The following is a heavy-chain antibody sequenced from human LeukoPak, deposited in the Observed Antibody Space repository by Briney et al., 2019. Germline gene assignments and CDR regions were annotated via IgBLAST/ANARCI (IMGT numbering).Heavy chain of an antibody. CDR3: ARRDGYKLDY. D-gene: IGHD5-24*01. CDR2: INAADSDT. Sequence: GESLKISCKGSGYSFSTYWIDWVRQMPGKGLEWMGLINAADSDTRYSPSFQGQVLISVDKSISTAYLQWGSLKASDTAMYYCARRDGYKLDYWGQGTLVTVSS. J-gene: IGHJ4*02. V-gene: IGHV5-51*01. CDR1: GYSFSTYW.